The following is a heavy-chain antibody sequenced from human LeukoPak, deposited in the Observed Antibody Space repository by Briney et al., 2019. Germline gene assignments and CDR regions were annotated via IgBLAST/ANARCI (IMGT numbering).Heavy chain of an antibody. D-gene: IGHD2-21*01. CDR3: ARGIRIRLKDAFDI. CDR1: GGTFSYA. Sequence: SVKVSCKASGGTFSYAISWVRQAPGQGLEWMGGIIPIFTTANYAQKFQGRVTITADESTTTAYMELSSLRSEDTAVYYCARGIRIRLKDAFDIWGQGTMVTVSS. J-gene: IGHJ3*02. CDR2: IIPIFTTA. V-gene: IGHV1-69*13.